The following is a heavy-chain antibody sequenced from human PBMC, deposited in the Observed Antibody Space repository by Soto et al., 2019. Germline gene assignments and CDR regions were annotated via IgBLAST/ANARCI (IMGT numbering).Heavy chain of an antibody. CDR2: IYYSGST. CDR3: ARPSGSSWYDWFDP. J-gene: IGHJ5*02. CDR1: GGSISSSSYY. V-gene: IGHV4-39*01. Sequence: KASETLSLTCTVSGGSISSSSYYWGWIRQPPGKGLEWIGSIYYSGSTYYNPSLKSRVTISVDTSKNQFSLKLSSVTAADTAVYYCARPSGSSWYDWFDPWGQGTLVTVSS. D-gene: IGHD6-13*01.